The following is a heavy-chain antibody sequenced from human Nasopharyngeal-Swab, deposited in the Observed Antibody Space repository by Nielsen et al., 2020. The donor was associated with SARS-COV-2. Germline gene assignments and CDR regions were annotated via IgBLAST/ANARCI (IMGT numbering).Heavy chain of an antibody. CDR3: AKDLQSVEGGRQWLGYIWDSNYYLDV. D-gene: IGHD6-19*01. Sequence: PGKGLEWVSAISGSGGSTYYADSVKGRFTIFRANTKNSLYLQMNSLRAEDAAVYYCAKDLQSVEGGRQWLGYIWDSNYYLDVWGKGTPVTVSS. CDR2: ISGSGGST. J-gene: IGHJ6*03. V-gene: IGHV3-23*01.